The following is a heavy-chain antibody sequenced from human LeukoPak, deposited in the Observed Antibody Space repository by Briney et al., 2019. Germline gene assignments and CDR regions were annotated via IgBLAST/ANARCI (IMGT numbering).Heavy chain of an antibody. Sequence: SVKVSCKASGGTFSSYAISWVRQAPVQGLEWMGGIIPIFGTANYAQKFQGRVTITADESTSTAYMELSSLRSEDTAVYYCATRGSSGWYYFDYWGQGTLVTVSS. CDR3: ATRGSSGWYYFDY. CDR1: GGTFSSYA. CDR2: IIPIFGTA. J-gene: IGHJ4*02. V-gene: IGHV1-69*13. D-gene: IGHD6-19*01.